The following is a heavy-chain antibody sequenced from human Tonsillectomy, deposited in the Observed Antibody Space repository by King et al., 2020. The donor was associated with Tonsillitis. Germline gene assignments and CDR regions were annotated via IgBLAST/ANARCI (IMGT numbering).Heavy chain of an antibody. V-gene: IGHV3-74*01. D-gene: IGHD4-11*01. CDR1: GFTVSSYW. CDR3: ARSDYSKDAFDI. Sequence: VQLVESGGGLVQPGGSLRLSCAASGFTVSSYWMHWVRQAPGKGLVWGSRINSDGSSTSYGDSVKGRFTISRDNAKNTLYLQMNSLRAEDTAVYYCARSDYSKDAFDIWGQGTMVTVSS. CDR2: INSDGSST. J-gene: IGHJ3*02.